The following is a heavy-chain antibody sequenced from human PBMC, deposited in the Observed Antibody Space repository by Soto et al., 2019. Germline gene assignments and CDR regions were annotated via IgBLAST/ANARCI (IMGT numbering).Heavy chain of an antibody. CDR3: AKGEAVRFLEWLFSGGMDV. V-gene: IGHV3-30*18. D-gene: IGHD3-3*01. CDR1: GFTFSSYG. J-gene: IGHJ6*02. CDR2: ISYDGSNK. Sequence: QVQLVESGGGVVQPGRSLRLSCAAYGFTFSSYGMHWVRQAPGKGLEWVAVISYDGSNKYYADSVKGRFTISRDNSKNTLYLQMSSLRAEDTAVYYCAKGEAVRFLEWLFSGGMDVWGQGTTVTVSS.